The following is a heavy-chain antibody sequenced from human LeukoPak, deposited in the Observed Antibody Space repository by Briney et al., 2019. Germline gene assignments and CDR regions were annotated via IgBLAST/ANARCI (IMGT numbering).Heavy chain of an antibody. V-gene: IGHV4-61*02. CDR3: ARILLWFGEAYFDY. CDR1: GGSISSGSYY. J-gene: IGHJ4*02. D-gene: IGHD3-10*01. Sequence: PSQTLSLTCTVSGGSISSGSYYWSWIRQPAGKGLEWIGRIYTSGSTNYNPSLKSRVTISVDTSKNQFSLKLSSVTAADTAVYYCARILLWFGEAYFDYWGQGTLVTVSS. CDR2: IYTSGST.